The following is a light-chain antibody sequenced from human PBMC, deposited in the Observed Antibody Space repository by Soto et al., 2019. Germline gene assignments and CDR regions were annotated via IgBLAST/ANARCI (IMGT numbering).Light chain of an antibody. CDR1: QSVSSN. Sequence: EIVMTQSPATLSVSPGERATLSCRASQSVSSNLAWYQQKPGQAPRLLIYGASTRATGIPARFSGSGSGTACTITSSSVQSEDFAVYYGQQYNNWPRRTFGQGTKVEIK. CDR3: QQYNNWPRRT. V-gene: IGKV3-15*01. J-gene: IGKJ1*01. CDR2: GAS.